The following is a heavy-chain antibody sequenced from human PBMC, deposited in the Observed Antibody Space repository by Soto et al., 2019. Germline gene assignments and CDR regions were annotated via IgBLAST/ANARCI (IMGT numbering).Heavy chain of an antibody. CDR3: AIDLCEWELLAYGLDV. D-gene: IGHD1-26*01. CDR2: ISDSGGST. CDR1: AFTFSTYA. Sequence: PGGSLRLSCVASAFTFSTYAMSWVRQAPGKGLEWVSGISDSGGSTYYADSVKGRCTISRDNFKNTLYLQMNSLRADDTALYHCAIDLCEWELLAYGLDVWGQGSTVTF. J-gene: IGHJ6*02. V-gene: IGHV3-23*01.